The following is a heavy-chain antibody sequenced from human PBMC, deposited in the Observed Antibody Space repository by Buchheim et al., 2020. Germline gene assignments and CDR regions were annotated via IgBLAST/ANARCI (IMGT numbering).Heavy chain of an antibody. CDR3: ARAAQRGYSNGHYYYSYGMDV. J-gene: IGHJ6*02. CDR1: GFTFSSYA. CDR2: ISYDGSNK. D-gene: IGHD5-18*01. Sequence: QVQLVESGGGVVQPGRSLRLSCAASGFTFSSYAMHWVRQAPGKGLEWVAVISYDGSNKYYADSVKGRFTISRDNSKNTLYLQMNSLRAEDTAVYYCARAAQRGYSNGHYYYSYGMDVWGQGTT. V-gene: IGHV3-30-3*01.